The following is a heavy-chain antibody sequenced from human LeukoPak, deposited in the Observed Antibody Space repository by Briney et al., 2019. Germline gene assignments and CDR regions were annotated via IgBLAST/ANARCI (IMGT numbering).Heavy chain of an antibody. Sequence: GGSLRLSCAASGFTFSSYGMHWVRQAPGKGLGWVAVILYDGSNKYYADSVKGRFTISRDNSKNTLYLQMNSLRAEGTAVYYCARDHPADIVVVPAAMLDYWGQGTLVTVSS. CDR3: ARDHPADIVVVPAAMLDY. V-gene: IGHV3-33*01. CDR1: GFTFSSYG. J-gene: IGHJ4*02. D-gene: IGHD2-2*01. CDR2: ILYDGSNK.